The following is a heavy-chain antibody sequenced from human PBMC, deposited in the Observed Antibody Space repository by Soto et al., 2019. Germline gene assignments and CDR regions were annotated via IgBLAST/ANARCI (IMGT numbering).Heavy chain of an antibody. CDR1: GFTFSSYA. J-gene: IGHJ6*02. Sequence: QVQLVESGGGVVQPGRSLRLSCAASGFTFSSYAMHRVRQAPGKGLEWVAVISYDGSNKYYADSVKGRFTICRDNSKTTLYLQMNSMKSDDTTVYHCARDFQHIVVVTAIPGGVWGQGTTVTVSS. V-gene: IGHV3-30-3*01. CDR3: ARDFQHIVVVTAIPGGV. D-gene: IGHD2-21*02. CDR2: ISYDGSNK.